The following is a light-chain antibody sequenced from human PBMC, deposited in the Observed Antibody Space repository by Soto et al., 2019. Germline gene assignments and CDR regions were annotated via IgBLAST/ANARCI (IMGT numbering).Light chain of an antibody. CDR3: QSYDSSLSGWV. CDR2: GNS. CDR1: SSNIGAGYD. J-gene: IGLJ3*02. Sequence: QAVVTQPPSMSGAPGQRVTISCTGSSSNIGAGYDVHWYQQLPGTAPKLLIYGNSNRPSGVPDRFSGSKSGTSASLAITGLQAEDEADYYCQSYDSSLSGWVFGGGTQLTVL. V-gene: IGLV1-40*01.